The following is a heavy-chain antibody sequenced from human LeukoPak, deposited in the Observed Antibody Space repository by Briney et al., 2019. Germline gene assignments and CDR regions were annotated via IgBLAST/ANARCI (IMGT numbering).Heavy chain of an antibody. V-gene: IGHV4-38-2*02. J-gene: IGHJ4*02. D-gene: IGHD6-6*01. Sequence: SETLSLTCTVSGYSISSGYYWGWIRQPPGKGLEWIGSIYNSGSTYYNPSLKSRVTISVDTSKNQFSLKLSSVTAADTAVYYCARESIAARKGFDYWGQGTLVTVSS. CDR1: GYSISSGYY. CDR2: IYNSGST. CDR3: ARESIAARKGFDY.